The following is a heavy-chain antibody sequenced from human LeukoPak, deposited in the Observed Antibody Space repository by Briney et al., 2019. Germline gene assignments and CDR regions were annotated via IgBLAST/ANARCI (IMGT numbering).Heavy chain of an antibody. V-gene: IGHV4-59*01. CDR1: GGSIRSSY. J-gene: IGHJ6*02. Sequence: PSETLSLTCTVSGGSIRSSYWSWIRQPPGKGLEWIGHIYYSETTSGSTNYNPSLKSRVTISVDTSKNQFSLQVRSVTAADTAVYYCARGSGRYYYYGVDVWGQGTTVTVSS. D-gene: IGHD7-27*01. CDR2: IYYSETTSGST. CDR3: ARGSGRYYYYGVDV.